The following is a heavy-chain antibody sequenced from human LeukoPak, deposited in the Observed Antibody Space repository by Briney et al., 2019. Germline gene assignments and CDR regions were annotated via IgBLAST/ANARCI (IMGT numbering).Heavy chain of an antibody. CDR1: GDSINSNY. D-gene: IGHD1-1*01. CDR3: ARRNDPYGLAV. J-gene: IGHJ6*02. CDR2: IYYSGST. Sequence: TSETLSLTCTVSGDSINSNYWSWIRQPPGKGLEWIGYIYYSGSTFYNPSLESRVTISIDTSKNQFSLKVRFVTAADTAVYYWARRNDPYGLAVWGPGTPVTVSS. V-gene: IGHV4-59*08.